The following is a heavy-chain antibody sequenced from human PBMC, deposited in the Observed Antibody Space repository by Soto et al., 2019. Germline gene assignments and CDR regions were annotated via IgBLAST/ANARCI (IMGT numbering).Heavy chain of an antibody. Sequence: GGSLRLSCAASGFTFSSYGMHWVRQAPGKGLEWVAVMWYDGSNKYYADSMKGRFTISRDNSKNTLYLQMNSLRAEDTAVYYCARDVTWEVPAAIPGLVDYWGQGTLVTVSS. CDR3: ARDVTWEVPAAIPGLVDY. V-gene: IGHV3-33*01. D-gene: IGHD2-2*01. J-gene: IGHJ4*02. CDR1: GFTFSSYG. CDR2: MWYDGSNK.